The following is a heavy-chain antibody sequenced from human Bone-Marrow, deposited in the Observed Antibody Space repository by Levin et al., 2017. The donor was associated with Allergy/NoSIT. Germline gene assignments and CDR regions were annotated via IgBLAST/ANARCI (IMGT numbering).Heavy chain of an antibody. V-gene: IGHV4-39*01. CDR1: GDSIRNSAHY. CDR3: ALNGGYYDSSGYYLYAFDI. CDR2: IYYGGST. J-gene: IGHJ3*02. Sequence: GSLRLSCTVSGDSIRNSAHYWGWIRQPPGTGLEWIGSIYYGGSTYDNPSLKSRVTISVDTSKNQFSLKLTSVTAADTAVYYCALNGGYYDSSGYYLYAFDIWGQGTMVSVSS. D-gene: IGHD3-22*01.